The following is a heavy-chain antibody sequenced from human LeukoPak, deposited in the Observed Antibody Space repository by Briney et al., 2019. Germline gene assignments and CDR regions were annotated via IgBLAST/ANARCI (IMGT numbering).Heavy chain of an antibody. CDR2: ISRGGRTV. V-gene: IGHV3-48*03. CDR3: AELGITMIGCV. CDR1: GFTFSSYE. Sequence: GGSLRLSCAASGFTFSSYEMNWVRQAPGKGLDWVAYISRGGRTVDYADSVKGRFTISRDSAKNALYLQMNSLRAEDTAVYYCAELGITMIGCVWGKGTTVTISS. J-gene: IGHJ6*04. D-gene: IGHD3-10*02.